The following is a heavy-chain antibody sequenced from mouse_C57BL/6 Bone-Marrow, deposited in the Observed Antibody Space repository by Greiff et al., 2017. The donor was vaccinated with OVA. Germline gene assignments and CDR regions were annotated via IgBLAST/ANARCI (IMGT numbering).Heavy chain of an antibody. J-gene: IGHJ4*01. D-gene: IGHD3-2*02. CDR3: ARVDSSGFYAMDY. Sequence: EVKLVESGGGLVKPGGSLKLSCAASGFTFSSYAMSWVRQTPEKRLEWVATISDGGSYTYYPDNVKGRFTISRDNAKNNLYLQMSHLKSEDTAMYYCARVDSSGFYAMDYWGQGTSVTVSS. V-gene: IGHV5-4*03. CDR2: ISDGGSYT. CDR1: GFTFSSYA.